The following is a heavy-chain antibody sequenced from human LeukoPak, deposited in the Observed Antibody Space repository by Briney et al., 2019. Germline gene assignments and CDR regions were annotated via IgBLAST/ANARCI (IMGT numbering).Heavy chain of an antibody. D-gene: IGHD3-10*01. CDR3: ARCYTYGTTWFGGLDV. Sequence: GGSLRLSCAASGFTFSSYSMNWVRQAPGKGLEWVSTTGVSGSYYADSVKGRFTISRDNSKNTLYLQMNSLRAEGTAVYYCARCYTYGTTWFGGLDVWGQGTTVTVSS. CDR1: GFTFSSYS. V-gene: IGHV3-23*01. J-gene: IGHJ6*02. CDR2: TGVSGS.